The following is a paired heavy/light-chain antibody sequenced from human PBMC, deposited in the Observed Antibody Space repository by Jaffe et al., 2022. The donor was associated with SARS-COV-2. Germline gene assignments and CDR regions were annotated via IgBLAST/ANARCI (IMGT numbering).Heavy chain of an antibody. CDR2: IKQDGSEK. D-gene: IGHD6-13*01. CDR1: GFTFSTYW. V-gene: IGHV3-7*03. Sequence: EVQLVESGGGLVQPGGSLRLSCVVSGFTFSTYWMSWVRQAPGKGLEWVANIKQDGSEKYYVDSVKGRFTISRDNAKNSLYLQMNCLRAEDTAVYYCARASRAAPGKVLVGDVWGQGTTVTVSS. J-gene: IGHJ6*02. CDR3: ARASRAAPGKVLVGDV.
Light chain of an antibody. J-gene: IGKJ1*01. CDR1: QSVSSW. V-gene: IGKV1-5*03. Sequence: DIQMTQSPSTLSASVGDRVTITCRASQSVSSWLAWYQQKPGKAPKLLIYKASSLESGVPSRFSGSGSGTEFTLTISSLQPDDFATYYCQQYNGFSPTFGQGTKVEIK. CDR3: QQYNGFSPT. CDR2: KAS.